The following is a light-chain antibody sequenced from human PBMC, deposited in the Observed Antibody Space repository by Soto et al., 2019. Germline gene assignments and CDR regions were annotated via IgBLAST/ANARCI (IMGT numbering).Light chain of an antibody. CDR3: QQYNYYAN. J-gene: IGKJ1*01. V-gene: IGKV1-5*01. Sequence: DIQMTQSPSTLSSSVGDRVTITCRASESLSGRLAWYQQRPGQAPTLLIYDVSTLESGVPSRFIGTGSGTEFTLTISGLQPDDFATYYCQQYNYYANFGPRNKVEVK. CDR2: DVS. CDR1: ESLSGR.